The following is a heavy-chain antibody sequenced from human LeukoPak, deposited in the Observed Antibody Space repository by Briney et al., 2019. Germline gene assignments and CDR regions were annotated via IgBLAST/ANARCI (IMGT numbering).Heavy chain of an antibody. J-gene: IGHJ4*02. V-gene: IGHV1-2*02. CDR1: GYTFTGYY. CDR2: INPNSGDR. D-gene: IGHD6-19*01. Sequence: GASVKVSCKASGYTFTGYYIHWVRQAPGQGLEWMGWINPNSGDRKYAEKFQGRVTMTRDTPSSIAYTDLSSLRSDDTAVYYCARVEAGTPRWNYWGQGTLVSVSS. CDR3: ARVEAGTPRWNY.